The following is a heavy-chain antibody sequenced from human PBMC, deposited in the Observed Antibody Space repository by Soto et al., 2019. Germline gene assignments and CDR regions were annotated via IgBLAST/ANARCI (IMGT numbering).Heavy chain of an antibody. CDR2: ISSTTNYI. CDR1: GFTFTRYS. CDR3: ARESEDLTSNFDY. J-gene: IGHJ4*02. Sequence: LILSCAASGFTFTRYSMNWVRQAPGKGLEWVSSISSTTNYIYYGDSMKGRFTISRDNAKNSLYLEMNSLRAEDTGVYYCARESEDLTSNFDYWSQGTLVTVS. V-gene: IGHV3-21*06.